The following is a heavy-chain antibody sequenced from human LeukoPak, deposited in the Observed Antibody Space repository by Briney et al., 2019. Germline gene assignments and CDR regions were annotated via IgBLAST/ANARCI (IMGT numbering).Heavy chain of an antibody. CDR2: IIPILGIA. CDR1: GGTFSSYT. J-gene: IGHJ4*02. CDR3: ARARKDYDFWSGYSPFDY. Sequence: SVKVSCKASGGTFSSYTISWVRQAPGQGLEWMGRIIPILGIANYAQKFQDRVTITADKSTSTAYMELSSLRSEDTAVYYCARARKDYDFWSGYSPFDYWGQGTLVTVSS. V-gene: IGHV1-69*02. D-gene: IGHD3-3*01.